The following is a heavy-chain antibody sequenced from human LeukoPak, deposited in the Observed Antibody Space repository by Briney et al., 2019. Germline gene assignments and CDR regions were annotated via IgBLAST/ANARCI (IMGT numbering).Heavy chain of an antibody. V-gene: IGHV4-39*01. CDR2: IYHNGVT. Sequence: SETLSLTCTVSSDSISTSSDYWGWIRQPPGKGLEWIASIYHNGVTSCNPSLNSRTTISVDTSKNQFSLKLNSVTAADAAVFYCVRQGTYTYNSNTFDYWGQGTLVTVSS. CDR3: VRQGTYTYNSNTFDY. CDR1: SDSISTSSDY. J-gene: IGHJ4*02. D-gene: IGHD2/OR15-2a*01.